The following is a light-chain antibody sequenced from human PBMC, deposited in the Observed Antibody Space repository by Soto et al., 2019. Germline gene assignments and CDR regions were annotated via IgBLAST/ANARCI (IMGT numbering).Light chain of an antibody. CDR1: SSDVGGYNY. J-gene: IGLJ7*01. CDR3: SSYAGSNNYVV. V-gene: IGLV2-8*01. Sequence: QFALTQPPSASGSPGQSVTISCTGTSSDVGGYNYVSWYQQHPGKAPKLMIYEVNKRPSGVPDRFSGSKSGNTASLTVSGLQADDEADYYCSSYAGSNNYVVFGGGAQLTVL. CDR2: EVN.